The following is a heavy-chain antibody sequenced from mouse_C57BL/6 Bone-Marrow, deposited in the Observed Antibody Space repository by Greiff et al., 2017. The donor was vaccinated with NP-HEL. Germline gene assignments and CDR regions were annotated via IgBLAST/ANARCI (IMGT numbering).Heavy chain of an antibody. CDR3: ARMRSYYYAMDY. Sequence: VQLQQPGAELVMPGASVKLSCKASGYTFTSYWMHWVQQRPGQGLEWIGELDPSDSYTNYNQQFKGKSTLTVDKSSSTAYMQLSSLTSEDSAVYYCARMRSYYYAMDYWGQGTSVTVSS. CDR1: GYTFTSYW. J-gene: IGHJ4*01. V-gene: IGHV1-69*01. CDR2: LDPSDSYT.